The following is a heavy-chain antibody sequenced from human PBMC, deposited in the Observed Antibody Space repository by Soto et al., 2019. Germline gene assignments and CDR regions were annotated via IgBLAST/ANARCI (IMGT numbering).Heavy chain of an antibody. CDR3: AKGPPLDY. V-gene: IGHV3-30*18. Sequence: GGSLRLSCAASGFTFSYYSMHWVRQAPGKGLEWVAVISYDGSNKYYADSVKGRFIISRDNSKNRLYLQMNSLRAEDTAVYYCAKGPPLDYWGQGTLVTISS. CDR2: ISYDGSNK. CDR1: GFTFSYYS. J-gene: IGHJ4*02.